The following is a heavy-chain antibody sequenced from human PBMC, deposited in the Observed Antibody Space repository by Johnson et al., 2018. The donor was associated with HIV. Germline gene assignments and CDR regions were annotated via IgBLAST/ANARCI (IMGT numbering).Heavy chain of an antibody. Sequence: QVQLVESGGGVVQPGGSLRLSCAASGFTFSSYGMHWVRQAPGKGLEWVAFIRYDGSNKYYADSVKGRFTISRDGAKNTLYLQMNSLRAEDTAVYYCAREGIYCTGGRCYVAAFDIWGQGTKVTVSS. J-gene: IGHJ3*02. V-gene: IGHV3-30*02. D-gene: IGHD2-15*01. CDR2: IRYDGSNK. CDR1: GFTFSSYG. CDR3: AREGIYCTGGRCYVAAFDI.